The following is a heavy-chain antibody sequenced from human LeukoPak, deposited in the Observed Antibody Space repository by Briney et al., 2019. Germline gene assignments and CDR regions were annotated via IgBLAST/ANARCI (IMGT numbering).Heavy chain of an antibody. J-gene: IGHJ4*02. CDR1: GYTFNDYY. CDR3: ARDSNYYDSSGYYSPNFDY. D-gene: IGHD3-22*01. CDR2: INPKSGGT. Sequence: ASVKVSCKTSGYTFNDYYIHWVRQAPGQGLEWMGWINPKSGGTNFAQKFQGRVTMTRDTSISTAYMELSRLRSDDTAVYSCARDSNYYDSSGYYSPNFDYWGQGTLVTVSS. V-gene: IGHV1-2*02.